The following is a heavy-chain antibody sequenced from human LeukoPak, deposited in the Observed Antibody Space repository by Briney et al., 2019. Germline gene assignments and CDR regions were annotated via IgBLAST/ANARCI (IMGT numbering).Heavy chain of an antibody. CDR2: ISGSGGST. V-gene: IGHV3-23*01. CDR3: AKVPHYDYVWGSYRPYFDY. CDR1: GFTYSSYA. Sequence: GGSLRLSCAASGFTYSSYAMSWVRQPPGNGLEWVSAISGSGGSTYYADSVKGRFTISRDNSKNTLHLQMNSLRAEDTAVYYCAKVPHYDYVWGSYRPYFDYWGQGTLVTVSS. D-gene: IGHD3-16*02. J-gene: IGHJ4*02.